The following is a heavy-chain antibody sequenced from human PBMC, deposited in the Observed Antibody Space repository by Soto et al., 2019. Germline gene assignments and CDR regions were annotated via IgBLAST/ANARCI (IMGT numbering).Heavy chain of an antibody. V-gene: IGHV5-51*01. J-gene: IGHJ3*02. CDR3: ARLVVDDYGDSGPRIDAFDI. D-gene: IGHD4-17*01. CDR1: GYSFTSYW. CDR2: IYPGDSDT. Sequence: GESLKISCKGSGYSFTSYWIGWVRQMPGKGLEWMGIIYPGDSDTRYSPSFQGQVTISADKSISTAYLQWSSLKASDTAMYYCARLVVDDYGDSGPRIDAFDIWGQGTMVTVSS.